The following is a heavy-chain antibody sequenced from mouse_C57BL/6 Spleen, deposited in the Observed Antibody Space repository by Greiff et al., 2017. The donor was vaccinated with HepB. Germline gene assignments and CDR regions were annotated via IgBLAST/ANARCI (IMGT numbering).Heavy chain of an antibody. CDR1: GFTFTSYW. Sequence: QVQLKQPGAELVRPGSSVKLSCKASGFTFTSYWMHWVKQRPIQGLEWIGNIDPSDSETHYHQTFKDKATLMVDKSSSTAYMQLSRLTSEDSAVYYCAREGSNYLRIDYWGQGTTLTVSS. V-gene: IGHV1-52*01. D-gene: IGHD2-5*01. CDR2: IDPSDSET. J-gene: IGHJ2*01. CDR3: AREGSNYLRIDY.